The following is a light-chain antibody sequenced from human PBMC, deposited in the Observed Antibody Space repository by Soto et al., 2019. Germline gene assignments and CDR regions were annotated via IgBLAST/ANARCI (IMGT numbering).Light chain of an antibody. CDR2: GAF. CDR3: QQYGNLIPIT. Sequence: NGWPKSPATLSLSPGDTATLSCRATQSLRNYLAWYQQKPGQAPRLLIYGAFSRATGIPDRFSGSGSGTDFTLTISRLEPEDFAVYYCQQYGNLIPITFGQGTRLEI. V-gene: IGKV3-20*01. J-gene: IGKJ5*01. CDR1: QSLRNY.